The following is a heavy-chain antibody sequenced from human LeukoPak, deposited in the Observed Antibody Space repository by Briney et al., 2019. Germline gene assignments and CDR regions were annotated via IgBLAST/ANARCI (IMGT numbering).Heavy chain of an antibody. CDR3: AKADIVVVVAAIRFDY. D-gene: IGHD2-15*01. J-gene: IGHJ4*02. CDR1: GFTFSSYA. V-gene: IGHV3-23*01. CDR2: ISGSGGST. Sequence: GGSLRLSCAASGFTFSSYAMSWVRQAPGKGLEWVSVISGSGGSTYYADSVKGRFTISRDNSKNTLYLQMNSLRAEDTAVYYCAKADIVVVVAAIRFDYWGQGTLVTVSS.